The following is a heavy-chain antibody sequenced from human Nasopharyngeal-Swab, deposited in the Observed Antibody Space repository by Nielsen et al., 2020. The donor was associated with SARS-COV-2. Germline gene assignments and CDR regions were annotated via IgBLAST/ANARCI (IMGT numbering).Heavy chain of an antibody. V-gene: IGHV1-45*02. CDR1: GSSITYRF. Sequence: SVKVSCKASGSSITYRFLHWVRQAPGQALEWMGWITPFNGNAKYAQKFQGRVSITRDGSRTTASLELSSLRPDDTAMYFCASGQCINGVCNPTDGLDVWGQGTSVTVS. D-gene: IGHD2-8*01. CDR2: ITPFNGNA. J-gene: IGHJ6*02. CDR3: ASGQCINGVCNPTDGLDV.